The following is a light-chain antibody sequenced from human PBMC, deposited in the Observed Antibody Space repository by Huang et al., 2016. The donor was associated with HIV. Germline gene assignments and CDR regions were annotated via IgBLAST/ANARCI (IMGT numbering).Light chain of an antibody. CDR3: MQTLEIPLT. CDR1: QSLLHADGNIY. Sequence: ILMTQSPLSLPVVPGEPAFITCRSNQSLLHADGNIYLDWFLQKPGHSPQLLIYSASNRASGVPDRFRGGGSGIDFTLKISGVEADDLGVYYCMQTLEIPLTFGPGTKVDIK. V-gene: IGKV2-28*01. J-gene: IGKJ3*01. CDR2: SAS.